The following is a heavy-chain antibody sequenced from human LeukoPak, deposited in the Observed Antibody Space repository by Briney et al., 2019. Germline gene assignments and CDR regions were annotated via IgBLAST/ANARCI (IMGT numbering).Heavy chain of an antibody. CDR3: ARDPGEGWFDL. CDR1: SGSISSYY. J-gene: IGHJ5*02. D-gene: IGHD3-16*01. CDR2: IYYSGTT. V-gene: IGHV4-59*01. Sequence: PSETLSLTCTVSSGSISSYYWSWIRQPPGKGLEWIAYIYYSGTTNYNPSLKSRVTISVDTSKNQFSLKLNSVTAADTAVYYCARDPGEGWFDLWGQGTLVTVSS.